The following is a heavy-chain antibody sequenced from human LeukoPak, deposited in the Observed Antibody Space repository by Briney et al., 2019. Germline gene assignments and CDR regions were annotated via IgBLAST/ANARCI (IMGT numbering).Heavy chain of an antibody. D-gene: IGHD7-27*01. Sequence: AGGSLRLSCVISGYTFTHYGFHWVRQAPGKGLEWVAVISYDGSNKYYADSVKGRFTISRDNSKNTLYLQMNSLRAEDTAVYYCAKGTLKWGDYYYYYMDVWGKGTTVTVSS. CDR1: GYTFTHYG. J-gene: IGHJ6*03. V-gene: IGHV3-30*18. CDR3: AKGTLKWGDYYYYYMDV. CDR2: ISYDGSNK.